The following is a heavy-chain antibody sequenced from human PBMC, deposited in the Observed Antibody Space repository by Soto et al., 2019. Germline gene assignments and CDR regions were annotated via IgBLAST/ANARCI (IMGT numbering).Heavy chain of an antibody. Sequence: PGGSLRLSCAASGFTFSTYSMNWVRQAPGKGLEWVSYISSSSSTIFYTDSVKGRFTVSRDNAKNSLYLQLNSLRAEDTAVYYCARDDDILTLNAFDIWGQGTMVTVSS. V-gene: IGHV3-48*01. CDR3: ARDDDILTLNAFDI. CDR2: ISSSSSTI. D-gene: IGHD3-9*01. J-gene: IGHJ3*02. CDR1: GFTFSTYS.